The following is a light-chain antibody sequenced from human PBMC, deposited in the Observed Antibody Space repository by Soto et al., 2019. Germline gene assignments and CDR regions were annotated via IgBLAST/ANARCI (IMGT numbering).Light chain of an antibody. CDR1: SSDVGSYNL. CDR2: EVN. CDR3: CSYAAAGVYV. Sequence: QSALTQPASVSGSPGQSITISCTGTSSDVGSYNLVSWYQQHPGKAPKLMIYEVNKRPSGVSNRSSGSKSGNTASLTIFGLQAEDEADHYCCSYAAAGVYVFGTGTKVTVL. J-gene: IGLJ1*01. V-gene: IGLV2-23*02.